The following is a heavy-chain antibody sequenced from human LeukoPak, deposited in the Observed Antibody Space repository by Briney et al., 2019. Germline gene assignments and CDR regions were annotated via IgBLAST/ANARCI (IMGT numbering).Heavy chain of an antibody. CDR2: IYTSGST. V-gene: IGHV4-61*02. CDR1: GGSISSGSYY. J-gene: IGHJ6*02. CDR3: ARSCSSTSCYSYYYGMDV. D-gene: IGHD2-2*02. Sequence: SETLSLTCTVSGGSISSGSYYWSWIRQPAGKGLEWIGRIYTSGSTNYNPSLKSRVTISVDTSKSQFSLKLSSVTAADTAVYYCARSCSSTSCYSYYYGMDVWGQGTTVIVSS.